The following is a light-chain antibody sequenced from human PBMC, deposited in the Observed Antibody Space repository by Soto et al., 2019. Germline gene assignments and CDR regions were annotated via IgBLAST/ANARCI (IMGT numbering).Light chain of an antibody. CDR1: QSISSW. CDR2: DAS. Sequence: DIQMTQSPSTLSASVGDRVTITCRASQSISSWLAWYQQKPGKAPKLLIYDASSLESGVPXXFXXXXXXXXXXLTISSLQPDDFATYYCQQYNSYSDTFGQGTKLEIK. J-gene: IGKJ2*01. CDR3: QQYNSYSDT. V-gene: IGKV1-5*01.